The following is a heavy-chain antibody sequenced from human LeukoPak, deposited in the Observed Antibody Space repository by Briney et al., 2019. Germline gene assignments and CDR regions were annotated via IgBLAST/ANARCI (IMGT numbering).Heavy chain of an antibody. Sequence: PGGPLRLSCAASGFDCSKYWMSWVRQPPGKGLEWVANIKEDGSIEDYADSVKGRFTVSRDNAKNSLYLQMNSLRVEDTAVYYCVSQQLAPPWGQGTLVTVSS. CDR2: IKEDGSIE. D-gene: IGHD5-24*01. CDR3: VSQQLAPP. J-gene: IGHJ5*02. CDR1: GFDCSKYW. V-gene: IGHV3-7*01.